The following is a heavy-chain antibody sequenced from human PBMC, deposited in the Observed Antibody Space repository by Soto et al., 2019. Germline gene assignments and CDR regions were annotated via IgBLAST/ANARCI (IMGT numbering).Heavy chain of an antibody. CDR2: ISYGGGYK. CDR3: ARDHYDSSQGYFQH. J-gene: IGHJ1*01. CDR1: GFSFSNYG. D-gene: IGHD3-22*01. V-gene: IGHV3-30*03. Sequence: QVQLVESGGGVVQPGRSLRLSCVASGFSFSNYGMNWVRQAPGKGLEWVALISYGGGYKYYADSVKGRFTSSRDNSKNTLYLQMDSLSPEDTAIYYCARDHYDSSQGYFQHWGQGTLVTVSS.